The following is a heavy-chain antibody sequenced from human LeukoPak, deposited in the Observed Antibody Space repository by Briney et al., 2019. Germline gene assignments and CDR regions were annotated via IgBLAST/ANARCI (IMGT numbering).Heavy chain of an antibody. CDR3: ARRFVCTNGVCYLRYPFDY. J-gene: IGHJ4*02. Sequence: SETLSLTCTVSGGSISSSSYCWGWIRQPPGKGLEWIGSIYYSGSTYYNPSLKSRVTISVDTSKNQFSLKLSSVTAADTAVYYCARRFVCTNGVCYLRYPFDYWGQGTLVTVSS. D-gene: IGHD2-8*01. CDR1: GGSISSSSYC. V-gene: IGHV4-39*01. CDR2: IYYSGST.